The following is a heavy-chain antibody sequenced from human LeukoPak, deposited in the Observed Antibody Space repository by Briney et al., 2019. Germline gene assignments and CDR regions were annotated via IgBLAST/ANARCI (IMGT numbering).Heavy chain of an antibody. V-gene: IGHV1-69*06. CDR3: ARADSSGWSPYYFDY. D-gene: IGHD6-19*01. Sequence: SVKLSCKASGGTFSSYAISWVRRPPGQGLELMGGIIPIFGTANYAQKFQGRVTITADKSTSTAYMELSSLRSEDTAVYYCARADSSGWSPYYFDYWGQGTLVTVSS. J-gene: IGHJ4*02. CDR1: GGTFSSYA. CDR2: IIPIFGTA.